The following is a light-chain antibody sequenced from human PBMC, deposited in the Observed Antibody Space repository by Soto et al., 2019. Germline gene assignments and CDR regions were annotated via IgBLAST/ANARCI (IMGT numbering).Light chain of an antibody. CDR1: SSDIGSNT. V-gene: IGLV1-44*01. CDR2: SDI. J-gene: IGLJ1*01. CDR3: AAWDDSLNGLYV. Sequence: QSVLTQPPSASGAPGQRVTISCSGSSSDIGSNTVNWYQQLQGTAPELLIYSDIQRPSGVPDRRSGSKSGTSASLPISGLQSEDEADYYCAAWDDSLNGLYVFGTGTKLTVL.